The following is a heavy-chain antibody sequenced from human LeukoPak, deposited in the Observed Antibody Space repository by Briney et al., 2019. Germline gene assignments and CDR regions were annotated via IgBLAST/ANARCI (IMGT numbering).Heavy chain of an antibody. V-gene: IGHV3-13*01. CDR2: IGTAGDT. D-gene: IGHD3-10*01. CDR3: ARGGSGSYYGY. J-gene: IGHJ4*02. CDR1: GFTFSSYD. Sequence: PGGSLRLSCAASGFTFSSYDMHWVRQATGKGLEWVSAIGTAGDTYYPGSVKGRFTISRENAKNSLYLQMNSLRAGDTAVYYCARGGSGSYYGYWGQGTLVTVSS.